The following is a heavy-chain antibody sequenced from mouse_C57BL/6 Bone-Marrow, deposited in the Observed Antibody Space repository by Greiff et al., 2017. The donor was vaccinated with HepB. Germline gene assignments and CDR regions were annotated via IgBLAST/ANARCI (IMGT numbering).Heavy chain of an antibody. D-gene: IGHD3-2*02. CDR3: ARRETAQAPFAY. CDR2: ISSGSSTI. Sequence: EVKLVESGGGLVKPGGSLKLSCAASGFTFSDYGMHWVRQAPEKGLEWVAYISSGSSTIYYADTVKGRFTISRDNAKNTLFLQMTSLRSEDTAMYYCARRETAQAPFAYWGQGTLVTVSA. J-gene: IGHJ3*01. V-gene: IGHV5-17*01. CDR1: GFTFSDYG.